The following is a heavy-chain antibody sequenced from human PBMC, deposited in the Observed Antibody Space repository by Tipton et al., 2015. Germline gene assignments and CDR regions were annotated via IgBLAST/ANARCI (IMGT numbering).Heavy chain of an antibody. J-gene: IGHJ3*02. CDR3: ARTGYCSGGSCYFDAFDI. Sequence: GLVKPSETLSLTCDVSGYSISSGYYWSWIRQPPGKGLEWIGYIYYIGSTNYNPSLKGRLTMSIDTSKNQFSLNLSSVTAADTAGYYCARTGYCSGGSCYFDAFDIWGRGTMVTVSS. CDR1: GYSISSGYY. D-gene: IGHD2-15*01. CDR2: IYYIGST. V-gene: IGHV4-61*01.